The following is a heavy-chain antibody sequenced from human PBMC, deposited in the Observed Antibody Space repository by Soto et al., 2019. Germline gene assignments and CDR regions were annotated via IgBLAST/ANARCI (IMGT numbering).Heavy chain of an antibody. CDR2: IYYSGST. D-gene: IGHD3-3*01. CDR3: ARDPVKYYDFWSGYGAFDI. Sequence: QVQLQESGPGLVKPSQTLSLTCTVSGGSISSGGYYWSWIRQHPGKGLEWIGYIYYSGSTYYNPSRKSRVTISVDTSKNQFSLKLSSVTTADTAVYYCARDPVKYYDFWSGYGAFDIWGQGTMVTVSS. CDR1: GGSISSGGYY. J-gene: IGHJ3*02. V-gene: IGHV4-31*03.